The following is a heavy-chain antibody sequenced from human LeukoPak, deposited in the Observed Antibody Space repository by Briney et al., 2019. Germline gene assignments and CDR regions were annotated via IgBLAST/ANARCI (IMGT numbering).Heavy chain of an antibody. J-gene: IGHJ4*02. CDR1: GYTFTSYA. V-gene: IGHV1-3*01. Sequence: GASVKVSCKASGYTFTSYAMHWVRQAPGQRLEWMGWINAGNGNTKYSQKFQGRVTITADKSTSTAYMELSSLRSEDTAVYYCARDGGLYSMVRGADYNYFDSWGQGALVTVSS. CDR2: INAGNGNT. D-gene: IGHD3-10*01. CDR3: ARDGGLYSMVRGADYNYFDS.